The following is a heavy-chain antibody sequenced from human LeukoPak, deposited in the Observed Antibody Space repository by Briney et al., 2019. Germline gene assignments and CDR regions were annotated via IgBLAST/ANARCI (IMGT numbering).Heavy chain of an antibody. CDR2: IIPIFGTA. D-gene: IGHD2-2*01. CDR1: GGTFSSYA. V-gene: IGHV1-69*01. CDR3: ARDLGYCSSTSCYGWFDP. J-gene: IGHJ5*02. Sequence: SVKVSCKASGGTFSSYAISWGRQAPGQGLEWWRGIIPIFGTANYAQKLQGRVTITADESTSTAYMELSSLRSEDTAVYYCARDLGYCSSTSCYGWFDPWGQGTLVTVSS.